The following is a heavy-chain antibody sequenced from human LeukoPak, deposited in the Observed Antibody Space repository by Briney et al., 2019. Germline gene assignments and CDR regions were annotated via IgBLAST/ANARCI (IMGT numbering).Heavy chain of an antibody. D-gene: IGHD3-10*01. Sequence: PGGSLRLSCAASGFTLSNCWMSWVRQAPGKGLEWVAKIKEDGSDKYYVDSLKGRFTISRDNAKNLLYLHMNNLRVDDTAVYYCARYPPYYYGTSDYYLDFWGQGTLVSVSS. CDR2: IKEDGSDK. J-gene: IGHJ4*02. CDR3: ARYPPYYYGTSDYYLDF. CDR1: GFTLSNCW. V-gene: IGHV3-7*01.